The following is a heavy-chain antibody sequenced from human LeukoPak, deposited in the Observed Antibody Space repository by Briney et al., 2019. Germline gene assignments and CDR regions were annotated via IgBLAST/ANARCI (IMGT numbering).Heavy chain of an antibody. J-gene: IGHJ4*02. Sequence: PGGPLRLPVAAFGLTFRGLAWSGVGRPPGKGLEGAQLISGSGGSTYYADSVKGRFTISRDNSKNTLYLQMNSLRAEDTAVYYCAKDLGVDTAMAFDYWGQGTLVTVSS. V-gene: IGHV3-23*01. CDR1: GLTFRGLA. D-gene: IGHD5-18*01. CDR2: ISGSGGST. CDR3: AKDLGVDTAMAFDY.